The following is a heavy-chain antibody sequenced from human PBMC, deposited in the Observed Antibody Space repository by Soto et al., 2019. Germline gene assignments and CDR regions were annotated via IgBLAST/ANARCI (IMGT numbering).Heavy chain of an antibody. CDR2: IYYSGST. CDR1: GGSISSYY. D-gene: IGHD3-22*01. CDR3: ARTASYSGTSAFYHFDY. J-gene: IGHJ4*02. Sequence: SETLSLTCTVSGGSISSYYWSWIRQPPGKGLEWIGYIYYSGSTNYNPSLKSRVTISFDTSKNQFSLKLNSVTTADTAVYYCARTASYSGTSAFYHFDYWGQGALVTVSS. V-gene: IGHV4-59*01.